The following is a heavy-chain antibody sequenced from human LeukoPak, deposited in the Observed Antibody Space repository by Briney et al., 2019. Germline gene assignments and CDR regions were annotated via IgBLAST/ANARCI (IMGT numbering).Heavy chain of an antibody. D-gene: IGHD5-18*01. CDR3: AKDGEYSYGSAYYYGMDV. CDR1: GFTFSRYA. CDR2: ISGTGGST. V-gene: IGHV3-23*01. J-gene: IGHJ6*02. Sequence: GGPLRPSCAASGFTFSRYAMSWVRQAPGKGLEWVSAISGTGGSTYYADSVKGRFTISRDNSKNTLYLQMNSLRAEDTAVYYCAKDGEYSYGSAYYYGMDVWGQGTTVIVSS.